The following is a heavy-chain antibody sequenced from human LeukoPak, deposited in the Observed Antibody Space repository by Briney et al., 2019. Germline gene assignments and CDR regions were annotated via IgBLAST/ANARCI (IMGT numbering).Heavy chain of an antibody. D-gene: IGHD3-10*01. CDR2: INPSGGTT. J-gene: IGHJ4*02. V-gene: IGHV1-46*01. CDR3: ARGAGEGFGEFLVY. Sequence: ASVKVSCKASGYTFTSYYMHWVRQAPGQGLEWMGIINPSGGTTSYAQKFQGRVIMTRDTSTSTVCMELSSLRSEDAAVYYCARGAGEGFGEFLVYWGQGTLVTVSS. CDR1: GYTFTSYY.